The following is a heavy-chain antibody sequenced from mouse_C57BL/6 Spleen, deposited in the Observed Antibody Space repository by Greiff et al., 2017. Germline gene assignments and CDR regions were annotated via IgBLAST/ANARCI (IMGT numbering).Heavy chain of an antibody. CDR3: ASRWYGSSSWYFDV. V-gene: IGHV1-26*01. Sequence: EVQLQQSGPELVKPGASVKISCKASGYTFTDYYMNWVKQSHGKSLEWIGDINPNNGGTSYNQKFKGKATLTVDKSSSTAYMELRSLTSEDSAVYYCASRWYGSSSWYFDVWGTGTTVTVSS. CDR1: GYTFTDYY. D-gene: IGHD1-1*01. J-gene: IGHJ1*03. CDR2: INPNNGGT.